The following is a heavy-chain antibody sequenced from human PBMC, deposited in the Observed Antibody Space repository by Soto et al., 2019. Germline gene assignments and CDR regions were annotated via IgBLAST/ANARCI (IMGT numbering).Heavy chain of an antibody. D-gene: IGHD1-26*01. CDR2: ISGSGGST. Sequence: GFLRLSCAASGFNFSSYAMSWVPQAPGKGLEGVSAISGSGGSTYYADSVKGRFTISRDNSKNTLYLQMNSLRAEDTAVYYCAKDNDIVGATNFDYWGQGTLVTGSS. CDR1: GFNFSSYA. CDR3: AKDNDIVGATNFDY. J-gene: IGHJ4*02. V-gene: IGHV3-23*01.